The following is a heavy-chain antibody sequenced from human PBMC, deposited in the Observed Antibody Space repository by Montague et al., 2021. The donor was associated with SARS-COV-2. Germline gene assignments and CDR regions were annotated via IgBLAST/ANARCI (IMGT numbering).Heavy chain of an antibody. Sequence: CAISGDSVWGNTAAWNWIRQSPSVGLEWLGRTNYRSKWTSDYATSVEGRISIDPDTSKNQFFLHLRPVTPEDTGVYYCVRDTGSAQAGFDAWGQGTLVTVSS. J-gene: IGHJ4*02. CDR2: TNYRSKWTS. CDR1: GDSVWGNTAA. CDR3: VRDTGSAQAGFDA. V-gene: IGHV6-1*01. D-gene: IGHD4-17*01.